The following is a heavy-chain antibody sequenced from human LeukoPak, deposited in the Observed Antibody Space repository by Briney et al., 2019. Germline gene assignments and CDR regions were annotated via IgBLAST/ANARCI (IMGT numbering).Heavy chain of an antibody. CDR3: AGYCSSTSCYPLYYFDY. CDR2: IYYSGST. D-gene: IGHD2-2*01. V-gene: IGHV4-30-4*08. Sequence: PSQTLSLTCTVSGGSISSGDYYWSWIRQPPGKGLEWIGYIYYSGSTYYNPSLKSRVTISVDTSKHQFSLKLRSVTAADTAVYYCAGYCSSTSCYPLYYFDYWGQGTLVTVSS. J-gene: IGHJ4*02. CDR1: GGSISSGDYY.